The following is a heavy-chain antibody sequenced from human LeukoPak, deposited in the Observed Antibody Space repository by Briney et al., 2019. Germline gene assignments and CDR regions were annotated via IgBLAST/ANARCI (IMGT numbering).Heavy chain of an antibody. J-gene: IGHJ4*02. Sequence: GGSLRLSCAASGFTFSSYSMNWVRQAPGKGLEWVSSISSSSSYIYYADSVKGRFTISRDNSKNTLYLQMNSLRAEDTAVYYCAKDYSSGFDYWGQGPLVTVSS. CDR2: ISSSSSYI. V-gene: IGHV3-21*04. CDR3: AKDYSSGFDY. D-gene: IGHD3-22*01. CDR1: GFTFSSYS.